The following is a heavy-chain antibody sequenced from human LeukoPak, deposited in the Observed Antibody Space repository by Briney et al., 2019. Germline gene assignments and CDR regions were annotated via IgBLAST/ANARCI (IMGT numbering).Heavy chain of an antibody. J-gene: IGHJ5*02. CDR2: INHSGST. D-gene: IGHD6-13*01. Sequence: PSETLSLTCAVYGGSFSGYYWSWIRQPPGKGLEWIGEINHSGSTNYNPSLKSRVTISVDTSKNQFSLKLSSVTAADTAVYYCARQYSGSSWYRGSPKNNWFDPWGQGTLVTVSS. CDR3: ARQYSGSSWYRGSPKNNWFDP. V-gene: IGHV4-34*01. CDR1: GGSFSGYY.